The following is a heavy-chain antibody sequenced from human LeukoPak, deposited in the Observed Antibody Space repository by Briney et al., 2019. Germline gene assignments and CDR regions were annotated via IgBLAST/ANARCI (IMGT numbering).Heavy chain of an antibody. Sequence: GGSLRLSCAASGFTFSSHAMSWVRQAPGKGLEWVSTVSGSGSSTYYADSLEGRFAISRDNSKNTVYLQMNRLRAEDSAVYYCAKLTDFWSGYRPLYYMDVWGTGTTVTAS. V-gene: IGHV3-23*01. CDR3: AKLTDFWSGYRPLYYMDV. D-gene: IGHD3-3*01. J-gene: IGHJ6*03. CDR1: GFTFSSHA. CDR2: VSGSGSST.